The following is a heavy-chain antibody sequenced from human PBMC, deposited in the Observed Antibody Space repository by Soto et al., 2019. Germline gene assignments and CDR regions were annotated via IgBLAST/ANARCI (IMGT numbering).Heavy chain of an antibody. CDR2: ISGSAGST. Sequence: EVQLLESGGGLVQPGGCLRLSCAASGFTFTTYAMSWVRQAPGKGLEWVSAISGSAGSTYYADSVKGRFTISRDNSKNTLYLQMNSLRAEDTAVYYCAKNWDTTFSSSSHWGQGTLVSVSS. V-gene: IGHV3-23*01. CDR3: AKNWDTTFSSSSH. CDR1: GFTFTTYA. J-gene: IGHJ4*02. D-gene: IGHD6-6*01.